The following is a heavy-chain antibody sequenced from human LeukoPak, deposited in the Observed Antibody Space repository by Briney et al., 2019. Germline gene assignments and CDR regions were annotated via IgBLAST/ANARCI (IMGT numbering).Heavy chain of an antibody. J-gene: IGHJ4*02. CDR2: IKQDGSEK. Sequence: GGSLRLSCAASGFTFSSYWMSWVRQAPGKGLEWVANIKQDGSEKYYVDSVKGRFTISRDNSKNTLYLQMNSLRPEDTAVYYCAKSSGSYFPDYWGQGTLVTVSS. V-gene: IGHV3-7*01. D-gene: IGHD6-19*01. CDR1: GFTFSSYW. CDR3: AKSSGSYFPDY.